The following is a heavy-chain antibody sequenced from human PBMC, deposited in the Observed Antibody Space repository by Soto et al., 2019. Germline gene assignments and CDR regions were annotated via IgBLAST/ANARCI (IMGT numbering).Heavy chain of an antibody. J-gene: IGHJ4*02. Sequence: PGGSLRLSCEVSGFTFSSYEMSWVRQAPGEGLECIAYISSSGSTTDHADSVKGRFTVSRDNAKNSLYLEMNSLRVEDSGIYYCAREENYYESSGYAGRYFDYWGQGALVTVSS. CDR3: AREENYYESSGYAGRYFDY. D-gene: IGHD3-22*01. CDR2: ISSSGSTT. V-gene: IGHV3-48*03. CDR1: GFTFSSYE.